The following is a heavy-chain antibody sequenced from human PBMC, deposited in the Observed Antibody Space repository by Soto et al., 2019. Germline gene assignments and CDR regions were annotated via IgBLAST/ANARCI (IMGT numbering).Heavy chain of an antibody. Sequence: GGSLRLSCAASGFTFSSHAMSWVRQAPGTGLEWVSSISGSDGTTYYAKSVKGRFSISRDNSMNTLYLQMSSLRVEDTAVYYWAQAIVGRRGHFFWGQGTLVTVSS. J-gene: IGHJ4*02. CDR3: AQAIVGRRGHFF. CDR1: GFTFSSHA. CDR2: ISGSDGTT. V-gene: IGHV3-23*01. D-gene: IGHD1-26*01.